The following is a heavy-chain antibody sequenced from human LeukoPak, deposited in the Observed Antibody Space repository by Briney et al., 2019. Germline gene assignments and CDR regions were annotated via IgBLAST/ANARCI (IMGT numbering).Heavy chain of an antibody. CDR1: GGSITSYY. V-gene: IGHV4-59*01. J-gene: IGHJ4*02. Sequence: SETLSLTCTVSGGSITSYYWSWLRQPPGKGLEYIGYIYNSDTTNYNPSLKSRVTISLDTSKNQFSLKLSSVTAADTAVYYCVIYIALTGTFDYWGQGALITVSS. CDR3: VIYIALTGTFDY. D-gene: IGHD6-19*01. CDR2: IYNSDTT.